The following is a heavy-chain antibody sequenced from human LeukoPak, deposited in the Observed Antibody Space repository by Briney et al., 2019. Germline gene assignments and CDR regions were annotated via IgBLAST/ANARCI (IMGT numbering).Heavy chain of an antibody. D-gene: IGHD5-24*01. CDR1: ALTFAGRA. J-gene: IGHJ3*02. V-gene: IGHV3-23*01. CDR3: AREGAVTDGYNHALDI. Sequence: PGGCPSLACAACALTFAGRAMLWVRHAPGGGLEWVSSISGGGGNTYYADSVKGRFTIPRENSKNTLYLQINNLRAEDTAGYDCAREGAVTDGYNHALDIWGQGTLVAVSS. CDR2: ISGGGGNT.